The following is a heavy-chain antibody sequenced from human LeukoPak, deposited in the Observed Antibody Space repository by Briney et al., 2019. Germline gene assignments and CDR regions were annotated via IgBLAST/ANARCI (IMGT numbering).Heavy chain of an antibody. CDR1: GGTFSSYA. Sequence: GASVKVSCKASGGTFSSYAISWVRQAPGQGLEWMGGIIPIFGTANYAQKFQGRVTITADKSTSTAYMELSSLRSEDTAVYCCASSNGYSSGWYLPITDYWGQGTLVTVSS. CDR3: ASSNGYSSGWYLPITDY. V-gene: IGHV1-69*06. D-gene: IGHD6-19*01. J-gene: IGHJ4*02. CDR2: IIPIFGTA.